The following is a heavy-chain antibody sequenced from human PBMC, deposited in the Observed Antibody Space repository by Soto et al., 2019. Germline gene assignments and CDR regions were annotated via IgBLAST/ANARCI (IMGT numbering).Heavy chain of an antibody. D-gene: IGHD2-2*01. CDR2: ISAYNGNT. Sequence: GASVKVSCKASGYTFTSYGISWVRQAPGQGLEWMGWISAYNGNTNYAQKLQGRVTMTTDTSTSTAYMELRSLRSDDTAVYYCARYISPGVKSGLTKDCSSTSCPPRDAFDIWGQGTMVTVSS. V-gene: IGHV1-18*01. J-gene: IGHJ3*02. CDR1: GYTFTSYG. CDR3: ARYISPGVKSGLTKDCSSTSCPPRDAFDI.